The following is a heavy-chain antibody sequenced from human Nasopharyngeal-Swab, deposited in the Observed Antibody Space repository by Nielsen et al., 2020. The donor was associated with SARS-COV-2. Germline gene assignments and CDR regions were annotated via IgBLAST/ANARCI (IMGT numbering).Heavy chain of an antibody. D-gene: IGHD3-22*01. Sequence: ESLQISCAASGFTFSRYAMNWVRQAPGKGLEWVSVIGGSGGTTSYADSVKGRFTISRDNSKNTVDLQMDSLRAEDTAVYYCAKDHDSSGSYFDYWGQGTLVTVSS. J-gene: IGHJ4*02. CDR2: IGGSGGTT. V-gene: IGHV3-23*01. CDR3: AKDHDSSGSYFDY. CDR1: GFTFSRYA.